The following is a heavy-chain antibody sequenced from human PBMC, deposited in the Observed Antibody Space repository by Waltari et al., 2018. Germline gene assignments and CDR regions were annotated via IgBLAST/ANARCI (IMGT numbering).Heavy chain of an antibody. D-gene: IGHD2-2*01. J-gene: IGHJ3*01. Sequence: QVQLMQSGAEVKKPGSSVKVSCKASGGAFSINAIRWLRQAPGQGLEWLGGVIPMFGTVNYAQRFQGRVTITAAESTSTIYMELHTLRSEDTAVYYCASGAGYCSSSNCPHDAFNVWGQGTMVTVSS. CDR2: VIPMFGTV. CDR3: ASGAGYCSSSNCPHDAFNV. V-gene: IGHV1-69*01. CDR1: GGAFSINA.